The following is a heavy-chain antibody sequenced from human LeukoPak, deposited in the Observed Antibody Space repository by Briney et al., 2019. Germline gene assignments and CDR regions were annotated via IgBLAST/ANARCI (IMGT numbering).Heavy chain of an antibody. Sequence: PGGSLRLSCAASGFYFANYAMSWVRQAPGKGLAWVSATVGGGSPNTYHADSVKGRFTISRDNAKNSLFLQMNSLRAEDTAVYFCARATWDPNYYYYMDVWGKGTTVTISS. V-gene: IGHV3-23*01. J-gene: IGHJ6*03. D-gene: IGHD1-26*01. CDR3: ARATWDPNYYYYMDV. CDR1: GFYFANYA. CDR2: TVGGGSPNT.